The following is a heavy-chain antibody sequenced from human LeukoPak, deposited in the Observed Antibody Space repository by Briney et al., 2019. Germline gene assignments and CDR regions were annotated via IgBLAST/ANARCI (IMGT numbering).Heavy chain of an antibody. D-gene: IGHD5-12*01. V-gene: IGHV3-7*01. CDR2: INQDGSDK. CDR1: RFIFSSYW. J-gene: IGHJ4*02. CDR3: ARDGRGSGYDGGFDY. Sequence: GGSLRLSCATSRFIFSSYWMTWVRRTPGKGLEWVASINQDGSDKYYVDSVKGRFTISRDNAKKSLYLEMSSLRAEDTAVYYCARDGRGSGYDGGFDYWGQGTLVTVSS.